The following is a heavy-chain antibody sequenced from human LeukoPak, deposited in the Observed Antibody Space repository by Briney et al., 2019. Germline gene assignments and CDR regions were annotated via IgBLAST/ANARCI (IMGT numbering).Heavy chain of an antibody. CDR2: IIPILGIA. J-gene: IGHJ6*03. CDR3: ARAGSMRQQQGYYYYYMDV. CDR1: GGTFSSYA. Sequence: ASVKVSCKASGGTFSSYAISWVRQAPGQGLEWMGRIIPILGIANYAQKFQGRVTITADKSTSTAYMELSSLRSEDTAVYYCARAGSMRQQQGYYYYYMDVWGKGTTVTVSS. V-gene: IGHV1-69*04. D-gene: IGHD6-13*01.